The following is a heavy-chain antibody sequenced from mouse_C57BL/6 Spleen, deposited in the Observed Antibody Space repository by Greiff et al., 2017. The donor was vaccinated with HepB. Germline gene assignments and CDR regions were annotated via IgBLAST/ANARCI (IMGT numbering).Heavy chain of an antibody. Sequence: QVQLQQSGAELVRPGASVKLSCKASGYTFTDYYINWVKQRPGQGLEWIARIYPGSGNTYYNEKFKGKATLTAEKSSSTAYMQLSSLTSEDSAVYFCARMGHSNYFVYWGQGTTLTVSS. D-gene: IGHD2-5*01. CDR1: GYTFTDYY. CDR2: IYPGSGNT. V-gene: IGHV1-76*01. CDR3: ARMGHSNYFVY. J-gene: IGHJ2*01.